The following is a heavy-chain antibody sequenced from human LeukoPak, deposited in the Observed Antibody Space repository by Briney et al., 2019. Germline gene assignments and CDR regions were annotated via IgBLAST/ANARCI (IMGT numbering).Heavy chain of an antibody. CDR2: ISVSGNT. D-gene: IGHD2-15*01. V-gene: IGHV3-23*01. J-gene: IGHJ4*02. CDR3: AKAPVTTCSGAYCYPFDY. CDR1: GFTLSSYA. Sequence: GGSLRLSCAASGFTLSSYAMSWVRQGPGKGLEWVSAISVSGNTYHADSVKGRFTISRDSYKNTLYLQMSSLRAEDAAVYYCAKAPVTTCSGAYCYPFDYWGQGTLVTVSS.